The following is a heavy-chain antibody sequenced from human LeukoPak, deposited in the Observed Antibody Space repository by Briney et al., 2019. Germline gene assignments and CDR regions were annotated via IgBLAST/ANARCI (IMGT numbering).Heavy chain of an antibody. CDR3: ARDWYSSSWYDLQFDY. J-gene: IGHJ4*02. V-gene: IGHV1-18*01. Sequence: ASVKVSCKASGYTFTSFGITWVRQAPGQGLEWMGWISGYNGNTNYAQKLQDRVTVTTDTSTNTAYMELRSLRSDDTAVYYCARDWYSSSWYDLQFDYWGQGTLVTVSS. CDR2: ISGYNGNT. CDR1: GYTFTSFG. D-gene: IGHD6-13*01.